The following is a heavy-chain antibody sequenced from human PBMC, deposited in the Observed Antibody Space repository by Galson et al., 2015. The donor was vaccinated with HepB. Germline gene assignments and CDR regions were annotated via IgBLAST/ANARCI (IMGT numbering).Heavy chain of an antibody. Sequence: SLRLSCAASGFTFSSYAMSWVRQAPGKGLEWVSAISGSGGSTYYADSVKGRFTISRDNSKNTLYLQMNSLRAEDTAVYYCAKVGYRSSSWYLDYWGQGTLVTVSS. V-gene: IGHV3-23*01. J-gene: IGHJ4*02. CDR1: GFTFSSYA. CDR2: ISGSGGST. CDR3: AKVGYRSSSWYLDY. D-gene: IGHD6-13*01.